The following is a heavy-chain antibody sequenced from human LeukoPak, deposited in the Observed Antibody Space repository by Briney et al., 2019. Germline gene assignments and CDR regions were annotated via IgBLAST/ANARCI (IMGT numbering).Heavy chain of an antibody. Sequence: GGSLRLSCAASGFTLSSYAMSWVRQAPGKGLEWVSAISDTGNTYHADSVKGRFTISRDSSKNTLYLQMNSLRAEDTAVYYCAKDMPGTPSWFDPWGQGTLVTVSS. CDR3: AKDMPGTPSWFDP. CDR2: ISDTGNT. D-gene: IGHD2-2*01. J-gene: IGHJ5*02. V-gene: IGHV3-23*01. CDR1: GFTLSSYA.